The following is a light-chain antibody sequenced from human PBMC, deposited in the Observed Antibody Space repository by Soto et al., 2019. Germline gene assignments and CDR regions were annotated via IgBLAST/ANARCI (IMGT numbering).Light chain of an antibody. CDR1: QSVSSN. CDR2: GAS. V-gene: IGKV3-15*01. J-gene: IGKJ3*01. Sequence: EIVMTQSPATLSVSPGERATLSCRASQSVSSNLAWYQQKPGQAPRLLIYGASTRATGIPARFSGSGSGTEITLTISNLQSEDFAVYYCQQYNNWPFTFGPGTKVDIK. CDR3: QQYNNWPFT.